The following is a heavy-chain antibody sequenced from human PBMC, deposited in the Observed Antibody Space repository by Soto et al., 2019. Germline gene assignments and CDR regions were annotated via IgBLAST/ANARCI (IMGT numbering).Heavy chain of an antibody. CDR2: VFSGGST. J-gene: IGHJ4*02. V-gene: IGHV3-66*01. CDR3: ARDQGWYAY. D-gene: IGHD6-19*01. CDR1: GFTVSSNY. Sequence: EVQLVESGGGLVQPGGSLRLSCVASGFTVSSNYMSWVRQAPGKGLEWVSVVFSGGSTYYAVSVKGSFTISRDNSKNTLYLQMSRLRAADTAVYYCARDQGWYAYWGQGTLVTVSS.